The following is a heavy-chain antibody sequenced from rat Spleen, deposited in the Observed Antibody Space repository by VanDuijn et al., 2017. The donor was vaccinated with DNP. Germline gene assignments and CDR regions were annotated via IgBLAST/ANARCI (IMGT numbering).Heavy chain of an antibody. CDR3: TRDLNWGGFFDY. J-gene: IGHJ2*01. CDR2: ISTGGST. D-gene: IGHD5-1*01. Sequence: QVQLKESGPGLVQPSQTLSPTCTVSGFSLTDYNVHWVRQPPGKVLEWIAAISTGGSTYYNSALKSRLSISRDTSKSQVFLKMNSLQTEDTAIYYCTRDLNWGGFFDYWGQGVMVTVSS. V-gene: IGHV2-19*01. CDR1: GFSLTDYN.